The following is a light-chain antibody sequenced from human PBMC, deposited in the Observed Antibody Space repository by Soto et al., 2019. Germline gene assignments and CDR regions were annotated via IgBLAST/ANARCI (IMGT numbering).Light chain of an antibody. CDR3: SSYTSISTYV. CDR1: SSDVGGYNF. V-gene: IGLV2-14*01. Sequence: QSVLTQPASVSGSPGQSITISCTGTSSDVGGYNFVSWNQQHPDKAPKLMIYDVTNRPSGVSNRFSGSKSGNTASLTISGFQAEDEADYYCSSYTSISTYVFGTGTKVTVL. CDR2: DVT. J-gene: IGLJ1*01.